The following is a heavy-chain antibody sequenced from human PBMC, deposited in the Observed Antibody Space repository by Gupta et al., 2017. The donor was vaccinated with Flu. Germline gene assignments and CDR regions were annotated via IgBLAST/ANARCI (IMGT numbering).Heavy chain of an antibody. D-gene: IGHD1-26*01. CDR2: IWFDENDQ. J-gene: IGHJ4*02. V-gene: IGHV3-33*01. CDR1: GFTFSNYG. Sequence: QVQLLESGGSVVQPGKSLRLSCAASGFTFSNYGMHWVRQAPGKGLEWVAVIWFDENDQHYADSVKGRFTISRDNSKNTLYLQLNSLRPEDTALYYCARDYYSRSSYGSLIDYWGQGTLVTVSS. CDR3: ARDYYSRSSYGSLIDY.